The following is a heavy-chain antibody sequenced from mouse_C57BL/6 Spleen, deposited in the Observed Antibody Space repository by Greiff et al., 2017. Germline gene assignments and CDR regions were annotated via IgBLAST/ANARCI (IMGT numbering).Heavy chain of an antibody. CDR2: IDPSDSYT. J-gene: IGHJ2*01. V-gene: IGHV1-69*01. CDR1: GYTFTSYW. CDR3: ARSTITTKACFDY. Sequence: VQLQQPGAELVMPGASVKLSCKASGYTFTSYWMHWVKQRPGQGLEWIGEIDPSDSYTNYNQKFKGKSTLTVDKSSSTAYMQLSSLTSENSAVYYCARSTITTKACFDYWAQGTTLTVSS. D-gene: IGHD2-4*01.